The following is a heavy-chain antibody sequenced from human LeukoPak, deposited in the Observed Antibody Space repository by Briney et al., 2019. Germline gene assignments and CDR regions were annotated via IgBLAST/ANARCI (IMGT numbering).Heavy chain of an antibody. J-gene: IGHJ5*01. CDR3: ARSAVAGTWFDS. CDR2: IYYSGST. CDR1: GGSMSSYY. Sequence: PSETLSLTCTVSGGSMSSYYWSWIRQPPGKGLEWIAYIYYSGSTNYNPSLKSRLTISVDTPKNQFSLKLSSVTAADTAVYYCARSAVAGTWFDSWGQGTLVTVSS. V-gene: IGHV4-59*01. D-gene: IGHD6-19*01.